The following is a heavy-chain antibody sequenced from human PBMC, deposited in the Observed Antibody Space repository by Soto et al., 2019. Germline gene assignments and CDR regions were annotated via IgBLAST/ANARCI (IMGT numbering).Heavy chain of an antibody. CDR1: GFTFDDHT. Sequence: GSLRLSCGGSGFTFDDHTLHWVRQVPGKGLDWVSLITWDGVSTFYADSVKGRSTISRDNSKNSLYLQMNSLRTEDTALYYCATEKNRIFDYWGQGALVTVSS. V-gene: IGHV3-43*01. CDR2: ITWDGVST. J-gene: IGHJ4*02. CDR3: ATEKNRIFDY.